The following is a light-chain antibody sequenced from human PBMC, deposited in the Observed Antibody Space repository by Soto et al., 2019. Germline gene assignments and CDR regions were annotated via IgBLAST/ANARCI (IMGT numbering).Light chain of an antibody. CDR2: ETS. J-gene: IGKJ4*01. V-gene: IGKV3-11*01. CDR1: QSVSSY. CDR3: QQRSNWPPLT. Sequence: EIVLTQSPATLSLSPGERATLSCRASQSVSSYLAWYQQRPGQAPRLLIYETSKRATGIPARFSGSGSGTDFTLTISSLAPEDFAIYYCQQRSNWPPLTFGGGTKVEIK.